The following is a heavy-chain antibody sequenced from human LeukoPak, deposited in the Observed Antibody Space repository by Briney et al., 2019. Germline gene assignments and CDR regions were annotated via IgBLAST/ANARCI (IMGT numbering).Heavy chain of an antibody. CDR1: GFAFSRYG. J-gene: IGHJ5*02. CDR3: AREHTIAATGTHWFAP. Sequence: GRSLRLSCAASGFAFSRYGMHWLRQAPGTGLEWVAVMWYDGSNEAYADSVRGRFTISRDNSENRLYLQMSSLRVEDTAVYYCAREHTIAATGTHWFAPWGQGTLVTVSS. V-gene: IGHV3-33*01. CDR2: MWYDGSNE. D-gene: IGHD6-13*01.